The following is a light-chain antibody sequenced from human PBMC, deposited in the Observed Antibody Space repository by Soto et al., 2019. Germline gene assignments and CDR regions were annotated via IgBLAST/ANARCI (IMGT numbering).Light chain of an antibody. CDR1: QSVGSTY. J-gene: IGKJ1*01. CDR2: GAS. CDR3: QQYGDSPWT. V-gene: IGKV3-20*01. Sequence: EVVLTQSPGTLSLSPGERATLSCRASQSVGSTYLAWYQQKPGQAPRLLIYGASSRATGIPDRFTGSGSGTDFPLTISRLEPEDFAVYYCQQYGDSPWTFGQGTTVEIK.